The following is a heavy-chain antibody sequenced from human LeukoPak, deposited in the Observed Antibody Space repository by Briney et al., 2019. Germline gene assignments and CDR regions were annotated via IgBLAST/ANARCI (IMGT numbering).Heavy chain of an antibody. CDR3: ARYVRDYAGMDV. Sequence: TPSETLSLTCTVSGGSISSGGYYWSWIRQHPGKGLEWIGYIYYSGSTYYNPSLKSRVTISVDTSKNQFSLKLSSVTAADTAVYYCARYVRDYAGMDVWGQGTTVTVSS. D-gene: IGHD3-10*02. V-gene: IGHV4-31*03. CDR2: IYYSGST. J-gene: IGHJ6*02. CDR1: GGSISSGGYY.